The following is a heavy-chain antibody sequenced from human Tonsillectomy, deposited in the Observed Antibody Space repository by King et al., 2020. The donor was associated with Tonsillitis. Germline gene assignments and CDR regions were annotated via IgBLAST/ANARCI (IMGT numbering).Heavy chain of an antibody. J-gene: IGHJ5*02. CDR1: GFSFTRYF. CDR2: INPSGDFT. D-gene: IGHD3-22*01. Sequence: VQLVESGAEVKKPGASVKVSCKASGFSFTRYFMHWARQAPGQGLEWMGIINPSGDFTSLAQKFQGRVTMTRDTSTSTVYRERSSRRSEDTAVYYCARDNSDIIYSSTYWWFDPWGQGSLVTVSS. V-gene: IGHV1-46*01. CDR3: ARDNSDIIYSSTYWWFDP.